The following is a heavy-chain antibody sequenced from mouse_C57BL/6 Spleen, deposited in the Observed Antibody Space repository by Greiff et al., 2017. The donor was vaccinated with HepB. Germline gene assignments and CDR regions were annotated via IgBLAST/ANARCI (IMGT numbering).Heavy chain of an antibody. CDR2: LYPSDSET. CDR1: GYTFTSYW. V-gene: IGHV1-61*01. D-gene: IGHD2-5*01. CDR3: ARSYYSNSFAY. Sequence: VQLQQPGAELVRPGSSVKLSCKASGYTFTSYWMDWVKQRPGQGLEWIGNLYPSDSETHYNQKFKDKATLTVDKSSSTAYMQLSSQTSEDSAVYYCARSYYSNSFAYWGQGTLVTVSA. J-gene: IGHJ3*01.